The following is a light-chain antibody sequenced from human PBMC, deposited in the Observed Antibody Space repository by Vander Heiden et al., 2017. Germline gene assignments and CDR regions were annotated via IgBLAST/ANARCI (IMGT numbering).Light chain of an antibody. J-gene: IGLJ2*01. CDR3: QAWDSSIAV. CDR1: PLGNKY. Sequence: SYELTQPPSVSVSPGQTARITCSGDPLGNKYVCWYQQRSGQSTVLVIYQDNKRPSGIPERFSGSNSGNTATLTISGTQAVDEADYYCQAWDSSIAVFGGGTKLTVL. CDR2: QDN. V-gene: IGLV3-1*01.